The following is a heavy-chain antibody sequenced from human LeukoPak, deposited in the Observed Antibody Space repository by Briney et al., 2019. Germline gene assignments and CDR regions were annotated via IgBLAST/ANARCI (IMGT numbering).Heavy chain of an antibody. D-gene: IGHD2-2*01. V-gene: IGHV3-30*02. CDR2: IRYDGSNK. J-gene: IGHJ3*02. CDR3: AKIRSNLGYCSSTSCRRDAFDI. CDR1: GFTFSSYG. Sequence: GGSLRLSCAESGFTFSSYGMHWVRQAPGKGLEWGAFIRYDGSNKYYADSVKGRFTISRDNSKNTLYLQMNSLRAEDTAVYYCAKIRSNLGYCSSTSCRRDAFDIWGQGTMVTVSS.